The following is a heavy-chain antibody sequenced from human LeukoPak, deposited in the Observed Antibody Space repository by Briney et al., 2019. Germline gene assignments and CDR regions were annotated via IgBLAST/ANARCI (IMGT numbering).Heavy chain of an antibody. J-gene: IGHJ4*02. CDR1: GYTFTSYG. D-gene: IGHD3-10*01. CDR2: ISAYNGNT. V-gene: IGHV1-18*01. CDR3: AREGVSYYGPGSPSSY. Sequence: ASVKVSCKASGYTFTSYGISWVRQAPGQGLEWMGWISAYNGNTNYAQKLQGRVTMTTDTSTSTAYMELRSLRSDDTAVYYCAREGVSYYGPGSPSSYWGQGTLVTVSS.